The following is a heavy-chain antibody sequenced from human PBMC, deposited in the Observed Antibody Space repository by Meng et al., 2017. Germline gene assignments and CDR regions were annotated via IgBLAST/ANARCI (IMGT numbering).Heavy chain of an antibody. D-gene: IGHD6-19*01. CDR1: GFTVSDTY. CDR2: IQSGGRT. V-gene: IGHV3-66*02. CDR3: ARGVGSGLYFYYFDY. Sequence: GGSLRLSCAVSGFTVSDTYMTWVRQAPGKGLEWVSLIQSGGRTYYADSVRGRFTISRDSSKNTLSLQMNSVRAEDTAVYFCARGVGSGLYFYYFDYWGQGTVVSLL. J-gene: IGHJ4*02.